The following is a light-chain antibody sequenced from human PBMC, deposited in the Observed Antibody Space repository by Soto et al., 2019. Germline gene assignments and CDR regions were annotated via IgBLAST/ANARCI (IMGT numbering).Light chain of an antibody. CDR2: EVT. V-gene: IGLV2-8*01. CDR3: SSYTGNRDFYV. Sequence: HSALTQPPSASGSPGQSVTISCTGTSSDVGRFNFVSWYQQHPGKAPRLLIYEVTKRPSGVPDRFSGSKSGNAAPLTVSGLQAEDEADYFCSSYTGNRDFYVFGTGTKVTVL. J-gene: IGLJ1*01. CDR1: SSDVGRFNF.